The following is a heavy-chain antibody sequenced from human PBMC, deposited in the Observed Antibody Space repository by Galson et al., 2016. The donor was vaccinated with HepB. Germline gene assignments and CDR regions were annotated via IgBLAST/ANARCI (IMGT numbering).Heavy chain of an antibody. D-gene: IGHD3-10*01. CDR1: GFTFSNYW. J-gene: IGHJ4*02. CDR3: ARHRGSITLVRQVTDY. Sequence: QSGAEVKKPGESLRISCEGSGFTFSNYWIAWVRQTPGKRLEWVGKIDLSDSYTDYSPSFQGHVTISADRSNNTAYLPWRSLKTSDTAIYYCARHRGSITLVRQVTDYWGQGTLVTVTS. V-gene: IGHV5-10-1*01. CDR2: IDLSDSYT.